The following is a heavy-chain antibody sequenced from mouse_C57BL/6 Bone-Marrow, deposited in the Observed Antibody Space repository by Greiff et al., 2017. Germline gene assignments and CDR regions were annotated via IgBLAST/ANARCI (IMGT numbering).Heavy chain of an antibody. CDR2: ISDGGSYT. Sequence: EVQGVESGGGLVKPGGSLKLSCAASGFTFSSYAMSWVRQTPEKRLEWVATISDGGSYTYYPDNVKGRFTISRDNAKNNLYLQMSHLKSEDTAMYYCARGGYGNYGYWGQGTTLTVSS. CDR3: ARGGYGNYGY. V-gene: IGHV5-4*01. CDR1: GFTFSSYA. J-gene: IGHJ2*01. D-gene: IGHD2-10*02.